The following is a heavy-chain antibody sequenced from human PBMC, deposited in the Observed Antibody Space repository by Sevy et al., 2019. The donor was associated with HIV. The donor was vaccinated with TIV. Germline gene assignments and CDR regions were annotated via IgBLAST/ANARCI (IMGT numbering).Heavy chain of an antibody. CDR2: IKQDGSEK. J-gene: IGHJ6*02. Sequence: GGSLRLSCAAAGFSFRSHGMHWVRQAPGKGLEWVANIKQDGSEKYYVDSVKGRFTISRDNSKNTLYLQMNSLRAEDTAVYYCAKAPPGHCSSGSCPRAYYYYGMDVWGQGTTVTVSS. CDR1: GFSFRSHG. CDR3: AKAPPGHCSSGSCPRAYYYYGMDV. D-gene: IGHD2-15*01. V-gene: IGHV3-7*03.